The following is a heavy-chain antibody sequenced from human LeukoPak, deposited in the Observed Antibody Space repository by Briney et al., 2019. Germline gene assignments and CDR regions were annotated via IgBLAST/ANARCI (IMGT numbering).Heavy chain of an antibody. CDR3: ARDAGWGRLDS. Sequence: PGGSLRLSCAASGLTISDSWIHWVRQAPGKGLMWVSRLASDESNKIYADSVKGRFTISRDNAKNTLYLQMNSLRVEDTGIYCARDAGWGRLDSWGQGALATVSS. J-gene: IGHJ4*02. CDR1: GLTISDSW. V-gene: IGHV3-74*01. D-gene: IGHD3-16*01. CDR2: LASDESNK.